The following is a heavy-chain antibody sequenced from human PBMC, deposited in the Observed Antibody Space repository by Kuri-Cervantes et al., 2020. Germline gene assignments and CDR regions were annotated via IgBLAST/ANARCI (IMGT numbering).Heavy chain of an antibody. Sequence: ETLSLTCVASGFTFSSYSMSWVRQAPGKGLEWVSAISGSGGSTYYADSVKGRFTISRDNSKNTLYLQMNSLRAEDTAIYYCVVGSCSTSSCSRRFDYWGQGTLVTVSS. CDR3: VVGSCSTSSCSRRFDY. V-gene: IGHV3-23*01. J-gene: IGHJ4*02. CDR1: GFTFSSYS. D-gene: IGHD2-2*01. CDR2: ISGSGGST.